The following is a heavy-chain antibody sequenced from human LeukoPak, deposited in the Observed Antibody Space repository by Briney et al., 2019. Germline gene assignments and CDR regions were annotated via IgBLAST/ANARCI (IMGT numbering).Heavy chain of an antibody. CDR3: ARYSRDLRHRTPIDY. V-gene: IGHV4-34*01. J-gene: IGHJ4*02. CDR2: INHSGST. Sequence: SETLSLTCAVYGGSFSGYYWSWIRQPPGKGLEWIGEINHSGSTNYNPSLKSRVTISVDTSKNQFSLKLSSVTAADTAVYYCARYSRDLRHRTPIDYWGQGTLVTVSS. CDR1: GGSFSGYY. D-gene: IGHD2-21*01.